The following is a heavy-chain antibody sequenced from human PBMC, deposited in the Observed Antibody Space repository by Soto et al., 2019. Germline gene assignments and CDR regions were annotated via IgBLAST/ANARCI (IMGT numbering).Heavy chain of an antibody. CDR3: ARDRPSRYSYGLFDY. D-gene: IGHD5-18*01. CDR2: IYYSGST. Sequence: SETLSLTCTVSGGSIISGGYYWIWIRQHPGKGLEWIGYIYYSGSTYYNPSLKSRVTISVDTSKNQFSLKLSSVTAADTAVYYCARDRPSRYSYGLFDYWGQGTLVTVSS. V-gene: IGHV4-31*03. J-gene: IGHJ4*02. CDR1: GGSIISGGYY.